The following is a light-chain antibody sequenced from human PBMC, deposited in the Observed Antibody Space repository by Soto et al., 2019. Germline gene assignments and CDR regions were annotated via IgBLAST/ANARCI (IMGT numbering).Light chain of an antibody. CDR2: DAS. CDR1: QSVSSY. V-gene: IGKV3-11*01. J-gene: IGKJ5*01. CDR3: QQRSKWPPEVT. Sequence: EVVLTQSPSTLSFSPVERSTLSFIASQSVSSYLAWYQQKPGQAPRLLIYDASNRATGISARFSGSGSGTDFTLTISSLEPEDFAVYYCQQRSKWPPEVTFGQGTRLEIK.